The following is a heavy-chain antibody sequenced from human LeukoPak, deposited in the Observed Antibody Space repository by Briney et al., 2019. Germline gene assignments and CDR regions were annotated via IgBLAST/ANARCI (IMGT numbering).Heavy chain of an antibody. J-gene: IGHJ6*02. Sequence: GGSLRLSCAASGFTFSSYAMSWVRQAPGKGLEWVSAISGSGGSTYYADSVKGRFTISRDNSKNTLYLQMNSLRAKDTAVYYCAGSDCSSTSCYVYYYYGMDVWGQGTTVTVSS. CDR1: GFTFSSYA. CDR3: AGSDCSSTSCYVYYYYGMDV. V-gene: IGHV3-23*01. D-gene: IGHD2-2*01. CDR2: ISGSGGST.